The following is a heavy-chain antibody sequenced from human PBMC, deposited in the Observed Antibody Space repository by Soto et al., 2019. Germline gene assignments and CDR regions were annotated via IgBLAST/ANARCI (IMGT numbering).Heavy chain of an antibody. CDR2: ITPILDTT. V-gene: IGHV1-69*01. Sequence: QVQLVQSGADLKKLGSSVKVSCKASGGTFSSFETHWVRQAPGQGLEWMGGITPILDTTHYARKFQGRVTITADEATNTVYMELSSLRSGDTAVYYCARDLGRNSSNYYGMDVWGQGTTVTVSS. CDR3: ARDLGRNSSNYYGMDV. D-gene: IGHD2-8*01. CDR1: GGTFSSFE. J-gene: IGHJ6*02.